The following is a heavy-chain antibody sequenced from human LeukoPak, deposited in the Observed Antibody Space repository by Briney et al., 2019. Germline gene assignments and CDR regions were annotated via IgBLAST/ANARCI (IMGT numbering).Heavy chain of an antibody. J-gene: IGHJ4*02. V-gene: IGHV5-51*01. CDR2: IYPKDSTT. CDR3: ARRRDLYSGSYYPFDY. CDR1: GFNFTNFW. Sequence: GESLKISCQASGFNFTNFWIAWVRQMPGKGLEWMGVIYPKDSTTKYNPSVQGQVTMSVDQSSRTAYLQWDSLKASDTAMYYCARRRDLYSGSYYPFDYWGQGTLVTVSS. D-gene: IGHD1-26*01.